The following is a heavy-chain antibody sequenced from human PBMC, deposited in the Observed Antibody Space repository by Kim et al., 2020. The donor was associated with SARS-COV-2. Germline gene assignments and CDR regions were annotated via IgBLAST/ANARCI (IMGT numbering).Heavy chain of an antibody. J-gene: IGHJ6*02. CDR3: ARLRYGDYYYYYGMDV. D-gene: IGHD4-17*01. Sequence: SFQGQVTISADKSINTAYLQWSSLKASDTAMYYCARLRYGDYYYYYGMDVWGQGTTVTVSS. V-gene: IGHV5-51*01.